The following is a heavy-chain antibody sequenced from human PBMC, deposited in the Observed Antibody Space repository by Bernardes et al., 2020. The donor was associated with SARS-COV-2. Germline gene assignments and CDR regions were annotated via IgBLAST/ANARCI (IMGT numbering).Heavy chain of an antibody. CDR2: IYYSGST. J-gene: IGHJ5*02. CDR1: GVSLGNHN. Sequence: SNTLSLTCTVSGVSLGNHNWNGVVQPPGKGLDCIGGIYYSGSTYYKLSLKSRVTITLDTSANHFSLKLSSVTAADSAVYYCAKGGGRFSWFDPWGRGTLVTVSS. CDR3: AKGGGRFSWFDP. D-gene: IGHD3-10*01. V-gene: IGHV4-59*11.